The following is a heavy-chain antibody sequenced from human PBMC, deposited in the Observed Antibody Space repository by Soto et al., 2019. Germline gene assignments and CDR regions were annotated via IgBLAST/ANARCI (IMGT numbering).Heavy chain of an antibody. CDR3: AKRIAVAGTAYYFDY. J-gene: IGHJ4*02. V-gene: IGHV3-23*01. CDR2: IIGSGGTS. Sequence: GSLRLSCAASGFTFSSYGMSWVRQAPGKGLEWVSTIIGSGGTSFFADSVKGRFTISRDNSKNTLYLQMNSLRAEDTAVYYCAKRIAVAGTAYYFDYWGQGTQVTVSS. CDR1: GFTFSSYG. D-gene: IGHD6-19*01.